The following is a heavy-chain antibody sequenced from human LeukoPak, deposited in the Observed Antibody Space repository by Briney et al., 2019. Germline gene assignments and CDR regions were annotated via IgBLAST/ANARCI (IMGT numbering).Heavy chain of an antibody. Sequence: SETLSLTCAVYGGSFSGYYWSWIRQPPGKGLEWIGEINHSGSTNYNPSLMSRVTISVDTSKNQFSLKLSSVTAADTAVYYCARGRTYYDFWSANKGRFDPWGQGTLVTVSS. CDR3: ARGRTYYDFWSANKGRFDP. CDR1: GGSFSGYY. V-gene: IGHV4-34*01. CDR2: INHSGST. D-gene: IGHD3-3*01. J-gene: IGHJ5*02.